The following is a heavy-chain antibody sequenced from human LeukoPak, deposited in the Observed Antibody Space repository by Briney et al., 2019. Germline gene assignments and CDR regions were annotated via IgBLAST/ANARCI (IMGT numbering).Heavy chain of an antibody. CDR2: ISWNSGSI. CDR1: GFTFDDYA. J-gene: IGHJ4*02. D-gene: IGHD1-26*01. Sequence: GGSLRLSCAASGFTFDDYAMHWVRQAPGKGLEWVSGISWNSGSIGYADSVKGRFTISRDNAKNSLYLQMNSLRAEDTALYYCAKAGSGSYLANFDYWGQGTLVTVSS. CDR3: AKAGSGSYLANFDY. V-gene: IGHV3-9*01.